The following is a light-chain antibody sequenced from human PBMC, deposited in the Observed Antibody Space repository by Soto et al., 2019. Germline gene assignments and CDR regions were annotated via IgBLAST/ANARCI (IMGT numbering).Light chain of an antibody. J-gene: IGLJ1*01. CDR2: EVF. V-gene: IGLV2-23*02. CDR3: RSYTGSNTYV. CDR1: SNDVGIYNL. Sequence: QSAVTQPASVSGSPGQSITISCTGTSNDVGIYNLVSWYQQHPGKAPKLVIYEVFRRPSGVSDRFSGSKSGNTASLTISGLQAEDEADYYCRSYTGSNTYVFRTGTRSPS.